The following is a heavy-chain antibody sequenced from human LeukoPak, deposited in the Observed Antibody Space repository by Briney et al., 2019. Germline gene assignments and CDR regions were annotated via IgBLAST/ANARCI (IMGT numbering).Heavy chain of an antibody. V-gene: IGHV4-30-2*01. Sequence: SQTLSLTCTVSGGSISSGGYYWSWIRQPPGKGLEWIGYIYHSGSTYYNPSLKSRVTISVDRSKNQFSLKLSSVTAADTAVYYCARGLGSIGDYWGQGTLVTVSS. D-gene: IGHD1-26*01. CDR1: GGSISSGGYY. J-gene: IGHJ4*02. CDR3: ARGLGSIGDY. CDR2: IYHSGST.